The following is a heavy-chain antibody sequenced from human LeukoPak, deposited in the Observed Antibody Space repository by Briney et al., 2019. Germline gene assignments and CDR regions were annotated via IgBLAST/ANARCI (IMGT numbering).Heavy chain of an antibody. CDR2: LVYDGFYK. CDR1: GFTFSSYN. CDR3: AKDLITMVRGSPMDV. D-gene: IGHD3-10*01. V-gene: IGHV3-30*02. J-gene: IGHJ6*02. Sequence: GGSLRLSCVASGFTFSSYNMHWVRQAPGKGLEWVALLVYDGFYKYYADSVKGRFTISRDDSTNTLYLQLTSLRAEDTAVYYCAKDLITMVRGSPMDVWGRGTTVTVS.